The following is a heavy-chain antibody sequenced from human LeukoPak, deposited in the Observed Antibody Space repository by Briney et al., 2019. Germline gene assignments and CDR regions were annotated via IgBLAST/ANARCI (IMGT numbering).Heavy chain of an antibody. Sequence: GGSLRLSCAASGFTFSSYAMSWVRQAPGKGLEWVSAISGSGGSTYYADSVKGRFTISRDNSKNTLYLQMNSLRAEDTAVYYCAKDWLRYCTNGVCSIEASDIWGQGTMVTVSS. CDR1: GFTFSSYA. J-gene: IGHJ3*02. V-gene: IGHV3-23*01. CDR2: ISGSGGST. CDR3: AKDWLRYCTNGVCSIEASDI. D-gene: IGHD2-8*01.